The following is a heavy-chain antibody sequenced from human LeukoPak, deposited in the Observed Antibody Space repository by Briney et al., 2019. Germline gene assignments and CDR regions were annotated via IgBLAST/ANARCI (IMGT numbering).Heavy chain of an antibody. CDR3: ASGYGDYVEHDAFDI. V-gene: IGHV1-69*04. D-gene: IGHD4-17*01. Sequence: ASVKVSCKASGGTFSSYAISWVRQAPGQGLEWMGRIIPILGIANYAQKFQGRVTITADKSTSTAYMELSSLRSEDTAVYYCASGYGDYVEHDAFDIWGQGTMVTVSS. CDR1: GGTFSSYA. J-gene: IGHJ3*02. CDR2: IIPILGIA.